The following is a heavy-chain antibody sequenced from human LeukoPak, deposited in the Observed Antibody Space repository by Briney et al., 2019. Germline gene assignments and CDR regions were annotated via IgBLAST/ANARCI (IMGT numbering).Heavy chain of an antibody. CDR3: ARDMWGAAAEPTYYSYYGMDV. CDR1: GYTFTSYY. V-gene: IGHV1-46*01. D-gene: IGHD6-13*01. CDR2: INPSGGST. Sequence: ASVKVSCKASGYTFTSYYMHWVRQAPGQGLEWMGIINPSGGSTSYAQKFQGRVTMTRDTSTSTVYMELSSLRSEDTAVYYCARDMWGAAAEPTYYSYYGMDVWGQGTTVTVSS. J-gene: IGHJ6*02.